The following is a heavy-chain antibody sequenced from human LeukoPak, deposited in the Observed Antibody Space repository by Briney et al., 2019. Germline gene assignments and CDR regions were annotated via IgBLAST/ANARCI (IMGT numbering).Heavy chain of an antibody. V-gene: IGHV3-23*01. CDR1: GFTSSSFA. Sequence: GGSPRLSCAASGFTSSSFAMSWGRQAPGPGLEWVSAISGSGGSTYYADSVKGRFTISRDNSKNTLYLQMNSLRAEDTAVYYCATLIAVAGGVYWGQGSLVSVSS. CDR3: ATLIAVAGGVY. CDR2: ISGSGGST. J-gene: IGHJ4*02. D-gene: IGHD6-19*01.